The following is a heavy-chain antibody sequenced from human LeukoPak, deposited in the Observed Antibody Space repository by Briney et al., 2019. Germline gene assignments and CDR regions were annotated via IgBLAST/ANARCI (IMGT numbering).Heavy chain of an antibody. D-gene: IGHD2-15*01. CDR2: INPNSGGT. CDR3: ARESTDTVVVVAAKRKNWFDP. Sequence: ASVKVSCKASGYTFTGYYMHWVRQAPGQGLEWMGWINPNSGGTNYAQKFQGRVTMTRDTSISTAYMELSRLRSDDTAVYYCARESTDTVVVVAAKRKNWFDPWGQGTLVTVSS. J-gene: IGHJ5*02. V-gene: IGHV1-2*02. CDR1: GYTFTGYY.